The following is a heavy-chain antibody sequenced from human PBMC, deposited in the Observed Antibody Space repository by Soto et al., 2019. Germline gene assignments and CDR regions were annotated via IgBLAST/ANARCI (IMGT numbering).Heavy chain of an antibody. J-gene: IGHJ6*02. V-gene: IGHV3-33*01. CDR2: IWYDGSNK. Sequence: PGGSLSLSCAASGFTFSSYGMHWVRQAPGKGLEWVAVIWYDGSNKYYADSVKGRFTISRDNSKNTLYLQMNSLRAEDTAVYYCARDYSSQPTDVTDLCGQGSTVTVS. CDR3: ARDYSSQPTDVTDL. CDR1: GFTFSSYG. D-gene: IGHD2-21*01.